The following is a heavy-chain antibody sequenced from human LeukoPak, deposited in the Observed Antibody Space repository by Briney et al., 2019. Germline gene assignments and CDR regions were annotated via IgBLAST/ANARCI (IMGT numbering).Heavy chain of an antibody. CDR3: ARDRTRGYCSGDSWKDPNWYFDL. CDR1: VYTFSIYE. Sequence: GGCLRLSCAASVYTFSIYEMHCVAQAQGKRLEWVSYICSSGKTIYSTDSVRGRFTISRDNAQNLLYLQMNSLRAEDTAVYYCARDRTRGYCSGDSWKDPNWYFDLWGRGSLVTVSS. D-gene: IGHD2-15*01. J-gene: IGHJ2*01. CDR2: ICSSGKTI. V-gene: IGHV3-48*03.